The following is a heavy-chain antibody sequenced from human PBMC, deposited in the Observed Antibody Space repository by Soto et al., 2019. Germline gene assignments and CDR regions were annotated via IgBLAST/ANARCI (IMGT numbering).Heavy chain of an antibody. CDR1: GFTVSSNY. J-gene: IGHJ4*02. D-gene: IGHD3-10*01. Sequence: EVQLVESGGGLVQPGGSLRLSCAASGFTVSSNYMSWVRQAPGKGLEWVSVIYSGGSTYYADSVNGRFTISRDNSKNTLYLQMNSLRAEDTAVYYCAREAPASMTSGSYPYYFDYWGQGTLVTVSS. V-gene: IGHV3-66*01. CDR2: IYSGGST. CDR3: AREAPASMTSGSYPYYFDY.